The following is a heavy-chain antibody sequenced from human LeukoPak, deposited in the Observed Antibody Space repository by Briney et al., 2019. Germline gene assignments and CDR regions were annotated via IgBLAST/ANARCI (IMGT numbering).Heavy chain of an antibody. Sequence: SETLSLTCTVSGGSISSYYWSWIRQPAGKGLEWIGRIYTSGSTNYNPSLKSRVTMSVDTSKNQFSLKLSSVTAADTAVYYCAREIAVASDSTAVGDHWGQGTLVTVAS. V-gene: IGHV4-4*07. CDR2: IYTSGST. CDR1: GGSISSYY. D-gene: IGHD6-19*01. J-gene: IGHJ4*02. CDR3: AREIAVASDSTAVGDH.